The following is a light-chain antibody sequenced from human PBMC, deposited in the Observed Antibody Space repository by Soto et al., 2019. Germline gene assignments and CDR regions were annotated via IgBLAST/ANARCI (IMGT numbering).Light chain of an antibody. Sequence: QAVVTQPPSASGTPGQKVTISCSGSSSSIGSNPVNWYQQLPGTAPKLLIYNNNQRPSGVPDRFSGSKSGTSASLAFTGLQSEDEADYYCATWDDSLNVWVFGGGTKLTVL. V-gene: IGLV1-44*01. CDR3: ATWDDSLNVWV. J-gene: IGLJ3*02. CDR1: SSSIGSNP. CDR2: NNN.